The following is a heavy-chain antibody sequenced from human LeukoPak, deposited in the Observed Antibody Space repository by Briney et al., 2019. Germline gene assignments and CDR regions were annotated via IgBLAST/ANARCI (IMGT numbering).Heavy chain of an antibody. J-gene: IGHJ4*02. CDR3: ARAARVVPAAFDY. CDR2: IIPIFGTA. D-gene: IGHD2-2*01. V-gene: IGHV1-69*13. CDR1: GGTFSSYA. Sequence: GASVKVSCKASGGTFSSYAISWVRQAPGQGLEWMGGIIPIFGTANYAQKFQGRVTITADESTSTAYMELSSLRSEDTAVYYCARAARVVPAAFDYWGQGTLVTVSS.